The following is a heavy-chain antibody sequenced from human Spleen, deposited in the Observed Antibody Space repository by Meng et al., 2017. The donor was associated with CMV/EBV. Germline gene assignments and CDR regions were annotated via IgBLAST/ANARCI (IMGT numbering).Heavy chain of an antibody. CDR2: ISSSSSYI. J-gene: IGHJ6*02. CDR3: ARASKGPVRYYYYGMDV. CDR1: GFTFSSYS. Sequence: GGSLKISCAASGFTFSSYSMNWVRQAPGKGLEWVSSISSSSSYIYYADSVKGRFTISRDNAKNSLYLQMNSLRAEDTAVYYCARASKGPVRYYYYGMDVWGQGTTVTVSS. V-gene: IGHV3-21*01.